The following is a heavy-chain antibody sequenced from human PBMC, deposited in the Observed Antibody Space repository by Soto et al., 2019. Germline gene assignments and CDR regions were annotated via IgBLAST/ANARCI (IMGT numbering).Heavy chain of an antibody. Sequence: QVQLVDSGGGLVKPGGSLRLSCAASGFTFSDYYMSWVRQAPGRGLEWISYISTSGSTIYADSVKGRFTISRDNAKNSLYLQMNSLRAEDTAVYYCGRLGGYCGGGNCYSGYFDSWGGGTLITVSS. CDR3: GRLGGYCGGGNCYSGYFDS. V-gene: IGHV3-11*01. CDR1: GFTFSDYY. D-gene: IGHD2-15*01. CDR2: ISTSGSTI. J-gene: IGHJ4*02.